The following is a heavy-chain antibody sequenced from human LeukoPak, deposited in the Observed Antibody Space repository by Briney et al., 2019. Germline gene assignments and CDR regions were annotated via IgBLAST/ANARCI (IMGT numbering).Heavy chain of an antibody. V-gene: IGHV3-21*01. CDR2: ISDNSNYI. CDR1: GFTFSSYS. Sequence: GGSLRPSCAASGFTFSSYSMNWVRQAPGKGLEWVSSISDNSNYIYYSDSVEGRFTISRDNAKNSLYLQMNSLRVEDTAVYYCANHFACGSTSCPPFDSWGQGTLVTVSS. D-gene: IGHD2-2*01. J-gene: IGHJ4*02. CDR3: ANHFACGSTSCPPFDS.